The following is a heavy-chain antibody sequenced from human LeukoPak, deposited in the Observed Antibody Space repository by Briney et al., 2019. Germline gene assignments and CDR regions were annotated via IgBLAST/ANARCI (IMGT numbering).Heavy chain of an antibody. J-gene: IGHJ4*02. Sequence: GESLKISCQGSGYNFTNYWIGWVRQMPGKGLEWMGIIYPADSDTRYSPSFQGHVTISADKSISTAYLQRTSLKASDSAIYYCARGGSHFEYWGQGTLVTVSP. CDR2: IYPADSDT. CDR1: GYNFTNYW. CDR3: ARGGSHFEY. D-gene: IGHD3-16*01. V-gene: IGHV5-51*01.